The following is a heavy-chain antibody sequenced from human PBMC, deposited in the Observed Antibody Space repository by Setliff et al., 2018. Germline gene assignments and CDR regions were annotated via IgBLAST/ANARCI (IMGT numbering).Heavy chain of an antibody. Sequence: PSETLSLTCTVSGGSVSNSGFFWGWLRQAPGKGLEWIGNIYDSGSSNYNASLKSRLIITRDTSKNQISLKLTSVTAADTAVYYCGRGFSRIEGWGNWFDPWGQGIVGTVS. CDR3: GRGFSRIEGWGNWFDP. V-gene: IGHV4-39*01. J-gene: IGHJ5*02. D-gene: IGHD2-15*01. CDR2: IYDSGSS. CDR1: GGSVSNSGFF.